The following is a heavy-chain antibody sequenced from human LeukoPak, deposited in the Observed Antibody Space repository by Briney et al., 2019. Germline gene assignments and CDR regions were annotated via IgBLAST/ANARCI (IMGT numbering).Heavy chain of an antibody. Sequence: PGGSLRLSCAASGFTFSSYSMNWVRQAPGKGLEWVSSISSSSSYIYYADSVKGRFTTSRDNAKNSLYLQMNSLRAEDTAVYYCARGQLVHFDYWGQGTLVTVTS. D-gene: IGHD6-6*01. CDR3: ARGQLVHFDY. CDR2: ISSSSSYI. V-gene: IGHV3-21*01. J-gene: IGHJ4*02. CDR1: GFTFSSYS.